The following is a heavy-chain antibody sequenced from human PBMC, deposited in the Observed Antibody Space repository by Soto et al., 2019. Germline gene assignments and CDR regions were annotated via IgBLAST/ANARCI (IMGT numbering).Heavy chain of an antibody. CDR3: ARVSGWFLGNVDY. V-gene: IGHV1-3*01. J-gene: IGHJ4*02. D-gene: IGHD6-19*01. CDR2: INAGNGNT. CDR1: GYTFTSYA. Sequence: ASVKVSCKASGYTFTSYAMHWVRQAPGQRLEWMGWINAGNGNTKYSQKFQGRVTITRDTSASTAYMELSSLRSEDTAVYYCARVSGWFLGNVDYWGQGTLVTVSS.